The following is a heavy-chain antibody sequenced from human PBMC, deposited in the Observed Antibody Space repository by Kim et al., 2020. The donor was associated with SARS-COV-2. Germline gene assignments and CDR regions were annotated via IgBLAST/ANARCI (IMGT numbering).Heavy chain of an antibody. D-gene: IGHD6-19*01. Sequence: GGSLRLSCAASGFTVSSYGMHWVRQAPGKGLEWVAVISYDGSNKYYADSVKGRFTISRDNSKNTLYLQMNSLRAEDTAVYYCAKEEGSGYSSGWTYYYYGMDVWGQGTTVTVSS. V-gene: IGHV3-30*18. CDR3: AKEEGSGYSSGWTYYYYGMDV. J-gene: IGHJ6*02. CDR1: GFTVSSYG. CDR2: ISYDGSNK.